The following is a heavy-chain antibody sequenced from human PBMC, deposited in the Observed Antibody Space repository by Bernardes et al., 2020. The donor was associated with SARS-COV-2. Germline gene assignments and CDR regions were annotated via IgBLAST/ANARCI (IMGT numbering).Heavy chain of an antibody. CDR2: INPNSGGT. V-gene: IGHV1-2*02. CDR1: GYTFTDYY. D-gene: IGHD3-3*01. CDR3: ARVGSGTYPPDFDY. J-gene: IGHJ4*02. Sequence: ASVKVSCKASGYTFTDYYMSWVRQAPGQGLEWMGWINPNSGGTNYAQKFQGRVTMTCDTSISTAYMDLSRLRSDDTAVYYCARVGSGTYPPDFDYWGQGILVIVSS.